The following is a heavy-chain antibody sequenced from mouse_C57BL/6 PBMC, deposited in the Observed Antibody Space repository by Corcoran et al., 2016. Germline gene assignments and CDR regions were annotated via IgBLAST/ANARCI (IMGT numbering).Heavy chain of an antibody. Sequence: QVQLQQPGAELVKPGASVKMSCKASGYTFTSYWITWVKQRPGQGLEWIGDIYPGSGSTNYNEKFKSKATLTVDTSSSTAYMQLSSLTSEDSAVYYCARVQERDSSGDFDYWGQGTTLTVSS. CDR2: IYPGSGST. J-gene: IGHJ2*01. CDR3: ARVQERDSSGDFDY. V-gene: IGHV1-55*01. D-gene: IGHD3-2*02. CDR1: GYTFTSYW.